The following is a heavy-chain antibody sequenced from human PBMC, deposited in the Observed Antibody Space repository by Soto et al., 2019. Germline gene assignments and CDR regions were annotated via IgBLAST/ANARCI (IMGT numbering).Heavy chain of an antibody. D-gene: IGHD1-26*01. J-gene: IGHJ3*02. CDR2: IYPGDSDT. V-gene: IGHV5-51*01. CDR3: ARGEGHSGSYVWGLSDAFDI. CDR1: GYSFTSYW. Sequence: GESLKISCKGSGYSFTSYWIGWVRQMPGKGLEWMGIIYPGDSDTRYSPSFQGQVTISADKSISTAYLQWSSLKASDTAMYYCARGEGHSGSYVWGLSDAFDIWGQGTMVTVSS.